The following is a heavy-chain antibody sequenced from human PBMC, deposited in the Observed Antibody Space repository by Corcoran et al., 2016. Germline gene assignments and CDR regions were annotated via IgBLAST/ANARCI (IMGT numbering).Heavy chain of an antibody. CDR1: GDSINSGDYY. V-gene: IGHV4-39*07. CDR3: ARGLPGPRLAH. D-gene: IGHD2-21*02. CDR2: IYYTGTA. Sequence: QLQLQESGPGLVKPSETLSLTCTVSGDSINSGDYYWGWIRQPPGKGLEWLGNIYYTGTAYYNPSLKSRLTISMDTSKNQFSLTLTSVTAADTAVYYCARGLPGPRLAHWGQGTLVTVSS. J-gene: IGHJ5*02.